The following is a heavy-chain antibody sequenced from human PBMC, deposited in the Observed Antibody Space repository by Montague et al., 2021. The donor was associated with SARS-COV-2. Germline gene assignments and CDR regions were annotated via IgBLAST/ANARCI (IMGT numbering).Heavy chain of an antibody. CDR3: ARSQDCSTTSCHFDY. D-gene: IGHD2-2*01. V-gene: IGHV4-59*08. Sequence: SETLSLTCTVSGGSISSYYWSWIRQPPGKGLEWIGYIYHSGSTXXXPSXXXRVTISVDTSKNQFSLKLSSVTAADTAVYYCARSQDCSTTSCHFDYWGQGTLVTVSS. CDR2: IYHSGST. CDR1: GGSISSYY. J-gene: IGHJ4*02.